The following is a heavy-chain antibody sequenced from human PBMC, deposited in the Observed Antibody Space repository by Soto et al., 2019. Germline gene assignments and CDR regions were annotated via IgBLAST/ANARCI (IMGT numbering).Heavy chain of an antibody. D-gene: IGHD3-10*01. V-gene: IGHV3-33*01. J-gene: IGHJ4*02. Sequence: GGSLRLSCAASGFTFSSYGMHWVRQAPGKGLEWVAVIWYDGSNKYYADSVKGRFTISRDNSKNTLYLQMNSLRAEDTAVYYCARGTLYGRGETIDYWGQGTLVTVSS. CDR3: ARGTLYGRGETIDY. CDR2: IWYDGSNK. CDR1: GFTFSSYG.